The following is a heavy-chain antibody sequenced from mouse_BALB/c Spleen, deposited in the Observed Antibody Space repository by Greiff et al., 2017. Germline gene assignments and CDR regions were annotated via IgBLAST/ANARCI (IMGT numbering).Heavy chain of an antibody. J-gene: IGHJ3*01. Sequence: EVKVIESGGGLVQPGGSLKLSCAASGFDFSRYWMSWVRQAPGKGLEWIGEINPDSSTINYTPSLKDKFIISRDNAKNTLYLQMSKVRSEDTALYYCARQLGLRGFAYWGQGTLVTVSA. V-gene: IGHV4-1*02. CDR1: GFDFSRYW. CDR3: ARQLGLRGFAY. CDR2: INPDSSTI. D-gene: IGHD3-1*01.